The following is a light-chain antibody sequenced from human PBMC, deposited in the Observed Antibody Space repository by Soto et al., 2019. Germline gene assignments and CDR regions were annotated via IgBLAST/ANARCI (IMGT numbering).Light chain of an antibody. V-gene: IGLV1-44*01. CDR2: SNN. CDR1: SSNIGSNT. CDR3: AAWDDSLNAPV. J-gene: IGLJ2*01. Sequence: QSVLTQPPSASGTPGQRVTIACSGSSSNIGSNTVNWYQQLPGTAPKLLIYSNNQRPSGVLDRFSGSKSGTSASLAISGLQSEDEDDYYCAAWDDSLNAPVFGGGTKVTVL.